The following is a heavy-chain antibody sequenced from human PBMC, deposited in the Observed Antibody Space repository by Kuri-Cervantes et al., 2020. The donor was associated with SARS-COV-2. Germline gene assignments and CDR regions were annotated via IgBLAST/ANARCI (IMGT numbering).Heavy chain of an antibody. CDR3: ASVEGGYSGYDAYYYYYGMDV. V-gene: IGHV1-24*01. J-gene: IGHJ6*02. CDR1: GYTLTELS. Sequence: ASVTVSCKVSGYTLTELSMHWVRQAPGKGLEWMGGFDPEDGETIYEQKFQGRVTMTEDPSTDTAYMELSSMSSEDTAVYYYASVEGGYSGYDAYYYYYGMDVWGQGTTVTVSS. D-gene: IGHD5-12*01. CDR2: FDPEDGET.